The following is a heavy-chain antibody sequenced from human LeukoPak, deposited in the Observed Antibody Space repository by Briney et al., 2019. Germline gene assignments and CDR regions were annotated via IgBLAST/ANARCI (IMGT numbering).Heavy chain of an antibody. Sequence: SETLSLTCAVYGGSFSGYHWSWIRQPPGKGLEWIGEINHSGSTNYNPSLKSRVTISVDTSKNQFSLKLSSVTAADTAVYYCARVDTAMARPYYYGMDVWGQGTTVTVSS. D-gene: IGHD5-18*01. CDR3: ARVDTAMARPYYYGMDV. CDR1: GGSFSGYH. J-gene: IGHJ6*02. V-gene: IGHV4-34*01. CDR2: INHSGST.